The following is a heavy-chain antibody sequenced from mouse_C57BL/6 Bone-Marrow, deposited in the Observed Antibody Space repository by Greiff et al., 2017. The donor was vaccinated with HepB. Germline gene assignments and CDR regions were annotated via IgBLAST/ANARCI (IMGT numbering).Heavy chain of an antibody. CDR3: ARPYGSSLAWFAY. CDR2: INPSSGYT. CDR1: GYTFTSYW. V-gene: IGHV1-7*01. D-gene: IGHD1-1*01. J-gene: IGHJ3*01. Sequence: QVQLQQSGAELAKPGASVKLSCKASGYTFTSYWMHWVKQWPGKGLEWIGYINPSSGYTKYNQKFKDKATLTADKSSSTAYMQLSSLTFEDAAVYYCARPYGSSLAWFAYWGQVTLVTVSA.